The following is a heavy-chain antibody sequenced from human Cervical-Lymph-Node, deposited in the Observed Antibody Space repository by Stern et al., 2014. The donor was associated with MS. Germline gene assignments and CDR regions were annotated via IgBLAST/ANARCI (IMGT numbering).Heavy chain of an antibody. CDR1: GYTFTSYD. J-gene: IGHJ4*02. CDR3: ARGKNYYDGSGRFDY. D-gene: IGHD3-22*01. Sequence: QVQLVQSGAEVKKPGASVKVSCKASGYTFTSYDINWVRQATGQGLEWMGWMNPNSGNTGYSQRFQGRVTMTRNTAISTVYMELSSLASEDTAVYYCARGKNYYDGSGRFDYWGQGTLVTVSS. CDR2: MNPNSGNT. V-gene: IGHV1-8*01.